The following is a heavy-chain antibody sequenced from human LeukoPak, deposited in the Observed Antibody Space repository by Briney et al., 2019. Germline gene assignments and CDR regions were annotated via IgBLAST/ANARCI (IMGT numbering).Heavy chain of an antibody. Sequence: SETLSLTCTVSGGSISSYYWSWIRRPPGKGLEWIGYIYYSGSTNYNPSLKSRVTISVDTSKNQFSLKLSSVTAADTAVYYCAREIRYFDWLNWFDPWGQGTLVTVSS. CDR2: IYYSGST. CDR1: GGSISSYY. D-gene: IGHD3-9*01. V-gene: IGHV4-59*01. J-gene: IGHJ5*02. CDR3: AREIRYFDWLNWFDP.